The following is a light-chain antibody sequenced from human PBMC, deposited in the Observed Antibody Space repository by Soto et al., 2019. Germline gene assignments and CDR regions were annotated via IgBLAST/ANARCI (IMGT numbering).Light chain of an antibody. CDR2: AAS. V-gene: IGKV1-39*01. CDR1: QSITFY. Sequence: DIQMTQSPSSLSASVGGRVTITCRASQSITFYLHWYQQKPGKAPKLLISAASSLQTGVPSRFSGSGSGTHFTLTISSLQPEDFATYYCQQSYSTPYTFGQGTKLEIK. J-gene: IGKJ2*01. CDR3: QQSYSTPYT.